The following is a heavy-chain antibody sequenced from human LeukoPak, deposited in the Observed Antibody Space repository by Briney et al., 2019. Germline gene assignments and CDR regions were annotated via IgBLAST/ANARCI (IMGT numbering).Heavy chain of an antibody. V-gene: IGHV3-23*01. D-gene: IGHD4-17*01. CDR1: GFTFSGYG. CDR3: ARDHYGDYYMDV. Sequence: GGSLRLSCAAPGFTFSGYGMSWVRQAPGKGLKWVSAISGSGGSTYYADSVKGRITISRDNAKNSLYLQMNSLRAEDTAVYYCARDHYGDYYMDVWGKGTTVTVSS. CDR2: ISGSGGST. J-gene: IGHJ6*03.